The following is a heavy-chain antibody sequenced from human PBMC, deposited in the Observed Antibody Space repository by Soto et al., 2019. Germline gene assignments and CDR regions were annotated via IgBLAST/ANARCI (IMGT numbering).Heavy chain of an antibody. J-gene: IGHJ4*02. CDR1: GATFRTNP. CDR2: IVPMSGTP. D-gene: IGHD2-15*01. Sequence: QVQLVQSGAEVKKPGSSVKVSCKVSGATFRTNPIAWVRQAPGQGLEWMGGIVPMSGTPKYAQKFQDRVTKSADESTSTAYMELRTLSSEDTAIYYCARKGGGDCPGGGCFSLDFWGQGTLITVSS. CDR3: ARKGGGDCPGGGCFSLDF. V-gene: IGHV1-69*01.